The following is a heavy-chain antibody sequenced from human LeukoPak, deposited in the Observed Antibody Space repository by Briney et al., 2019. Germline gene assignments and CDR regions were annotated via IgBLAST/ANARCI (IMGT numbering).Heavy chain of an antibody. CDR3: AKLKGWYGEGYCNY. CDR2: IYTGGTT. V-gene: IGHV3-53*01. D-gene: IGHD3-10*01. Sequence: AGGSLRHSCAASGFTVSGTHMSWVRQAPGKGLEWVSAIYTGGTTYYSDSVEGRFTISRDKSKNTLYLQMDSLRAEDTAVYYCAKLKGWYGEGYCNYWGQGTLVTVSS. CDR1: GFTVSGTH. J-gene: IGHJ4*02.